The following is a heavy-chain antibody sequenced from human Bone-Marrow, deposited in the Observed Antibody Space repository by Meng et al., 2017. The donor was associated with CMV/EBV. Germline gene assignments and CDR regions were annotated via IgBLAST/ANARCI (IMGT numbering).Heavy chain of an antibody. CDR1: GFTFSSYE. V-gene: IGHV3-74*01. CDR2: INTDGMST. CDR3: ARVDYYDRSGYYNYYYYGMDV. J-gene: IGHJ6*02. Sequence: GESLKISCAASGFTFSSYEMNWVRQPPGKGLVWVSRINTDGMSTTYADSVKGRFTISRDNAKNTLYLQMSSLRAEDTAVYYCARVDYYDRSGYYNYYYYGMDVWGQGTTVTVSS. D-gene: IGHD3-22*01.